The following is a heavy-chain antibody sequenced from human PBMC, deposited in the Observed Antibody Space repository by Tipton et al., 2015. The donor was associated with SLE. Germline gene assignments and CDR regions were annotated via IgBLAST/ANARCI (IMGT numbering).Heavy chain of an antibody. CDR2: IYHSGST. V-gene: IGHV4-38-2*02. J-gene: IGHJ4*02. Sequence: TLSLTCTVSGYSISSGYYWGWIRQPPGKGLEWIGSIYHSGSTYYIPSLKSRVTISVDTSKNQFSLKLTSVTAADTAVYYCARRGRGGITVFGVGLGYFDYWGQGTLVTVSS. D-gene: IGHD3-3*01. CDR1: GYSISSGYY. CDR3: ARRGRGGITVFGVGLGYFDY.